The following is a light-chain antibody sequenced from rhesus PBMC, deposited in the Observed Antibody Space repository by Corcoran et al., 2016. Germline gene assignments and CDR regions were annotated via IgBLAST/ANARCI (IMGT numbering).Light chain of an antibody. CDR3: QQYSNWYS. V-gene: IGKV3-42*03. CDR2: GAS. CDR1: QSVSSS. Sequence: EIVMTQSPATLSLSPGERATLSCRASQSVSSSLAWYQQKPGQAPRLLIYGASSRATGIPDRFRGSGSGTEFTLTISSLEPEDFAVYYCQQYSNWYSFGQGTKVEIK. J-gene: IGKJ2*01.